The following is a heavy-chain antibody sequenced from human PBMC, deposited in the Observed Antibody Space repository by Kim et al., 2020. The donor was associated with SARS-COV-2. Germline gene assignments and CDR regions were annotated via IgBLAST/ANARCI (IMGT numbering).Heavy chain of an antibody. CDR3: ASISNYYGSGRGFDP. CDR2: IIPMFGPG. J-gene: IGHJ5*02. V-gene: IGHV1-69*06. Sequence: SVKVSCKPSGGSFSNYEISWVRQAPGQGPEWMGGIIPMFGPGNHAQKFQGRLTITADKSTSTVYMELRSLRSEDTAVYFCASISNYYGSGRGFDPWGQGTLVTVSS. D-gene: IGHD3-10*01. CDR1: GGSFSNYE.